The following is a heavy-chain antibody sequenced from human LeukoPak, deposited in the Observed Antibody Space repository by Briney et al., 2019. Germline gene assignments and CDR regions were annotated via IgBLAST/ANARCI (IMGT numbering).Heavy chain of an antibody. J-gene: IGHJ5*02. CDR3: ARGPTYYDILTGYEFDP. Sequence: ASVKVSCKASGYTFTSYGISWVRQAPGQGLEWMGWISAYNGNTNYAQKFQGRVTMTTDTSTSTAYMELRSPRSDDTAVYYCARGPTYYDILTGYEFDPWGQGTLVTVSS. V-gene: IGHV1-18*01. D-gene: IGHD3-9*01. CDR2: ISAYNGNT. CDR1: GYTFTSYG.